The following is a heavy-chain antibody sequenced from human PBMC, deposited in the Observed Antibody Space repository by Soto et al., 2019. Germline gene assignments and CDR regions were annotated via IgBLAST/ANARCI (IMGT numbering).Heavy chain of an antibody. D-gene: IGHD2-15*01. CDR2: INHSGST. CDR1: GGSFSGYY. Sequence: SETLSLTCAVYGGSFSGYYWSWIRQPPGKGLEWIGEINHSGSTNYNPSLKSRVTISVDTSKNQFSLKLSSVTAADTAVYYCEIIYCSGGSCHLDYWRQGTLVTVSS. CDR3: EIIYCSGGSCHLDY. V-gene: IGHV4-34*01. J-gene: IGHJ4*02.